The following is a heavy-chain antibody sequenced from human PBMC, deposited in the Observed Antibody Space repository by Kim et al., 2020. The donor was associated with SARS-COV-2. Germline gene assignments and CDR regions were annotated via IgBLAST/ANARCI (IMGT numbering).Heavy chain of an antibody. V-gene: IGHV1-8*01. CDR3: ARRLSSSWYWDGMDV. CDR1: GYTFTSYD. J-gene: IGHJ6*02. CDR2: MNPNSGNT. Sequence: ASVKVSCKASGYTFTSYDINWVRQATGQGLEWMGWMNPNSGNTGYAQKFQGRVTMTRNTSISTAYMELSSLRSEDTAVYYCARRLSSSWYWDGMDVWGQGTTVTVPS. D-gene: IGHD6-13*01.